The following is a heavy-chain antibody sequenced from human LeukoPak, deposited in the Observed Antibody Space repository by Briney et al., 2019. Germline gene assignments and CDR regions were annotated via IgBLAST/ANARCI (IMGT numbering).Heavy chain of an antibody. D-gene: IGHD3-3*01. CDR3: ARVDLFWSGSYYFDY. CDR1: GGSISSSGYY. J-gene: IGHJ4*02. Sequence: SETLSLTCTVSGGSISSSGYYWGWIRQPPGKGLEWIGSIYHSGSTYYNPSLKSRVTISVDTSKNQFSLKLSSVTAADTAVYYCARVDLFWSGSYYFDYWGQGTLVTVSS. V-gene: IGHV4-39*07. CDR2: IYHSGST.